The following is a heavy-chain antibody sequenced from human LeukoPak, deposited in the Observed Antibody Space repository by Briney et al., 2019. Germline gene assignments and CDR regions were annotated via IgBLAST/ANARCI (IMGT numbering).Heavy chain of an antibody. J-gene: IGHJ5*02. D-gene: IGHD6-19*01. Sequence: PGGSLRLSCAASGFSFDEYGMHWVRQPPGKGLEWVSSITWNSGNTGYADSVKGRFTISRDNSKNTLYLQMNSLRAEDTAVYYCAKRYSSGWYWFDPWGQGTLVTVSS. CDR3: AKRYSSGWYWFDP. CDR1: GFSFDEYG. V-gene: IGHV3-9*01. CDR2: ITWNSGNT.